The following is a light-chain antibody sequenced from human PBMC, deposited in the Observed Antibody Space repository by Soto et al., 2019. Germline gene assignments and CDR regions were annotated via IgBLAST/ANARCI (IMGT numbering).Light chain of an antibody. Sequence: QSVLTQPASVSGSPGQSITISCTGTSSDVGNYNLVSWYQQHPGKAPKLMIYEGSKRPSGVSNRFSGSKSDNTASLTISGLQDEDEANYYCCSYARGSTYVFGTGTKVNGL. CDR1: SSDVGNYNL. J-gene: IGLJ1*01. CDR3: CSYARGSTYV. CDR2: EGS. V-gene: IGLV2-23*01.